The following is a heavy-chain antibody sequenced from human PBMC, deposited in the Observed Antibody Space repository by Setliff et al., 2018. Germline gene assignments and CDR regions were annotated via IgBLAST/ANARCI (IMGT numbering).Heavy chain of an antibody. CDR1: GGFVNSHY. D-gene: IGHD3-10*01. CDR3: ARDRTYYGSGTYTRYFDY. V-gene: IGHV4-59*02. CDR2: IFYSGDA. J-gene: IGHJ4*02. Sequence: PSETLSLTCTVSGGFVNSHYWSWIRQSPGKGLEWIGYIFYSGDARSNPSLKSRVTMSVDTSKNQFSLKLRSVTAADTAVYYCARDRTYYGSGTYTRYFDYWGQGTLVTVSS.